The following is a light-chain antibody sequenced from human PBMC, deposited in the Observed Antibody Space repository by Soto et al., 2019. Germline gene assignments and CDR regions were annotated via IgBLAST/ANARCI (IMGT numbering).Light chain of an antibody. V-gene: IGKV1-33*01. CDR1: QDSSNY. CDR2: HAS. J-gene: IGKJ2*01. Sequence: DLQLTQSPSSLSASVGDRVTISCQASQDSSNYVSWLQYKPGKAPKLLIYHASNLETGVPSRFSGSGSGTDFTLTISSLQPEDIATYYCQQYDNFPYTFGQGTKLEIK. CDR3: QQYDNFPYT.